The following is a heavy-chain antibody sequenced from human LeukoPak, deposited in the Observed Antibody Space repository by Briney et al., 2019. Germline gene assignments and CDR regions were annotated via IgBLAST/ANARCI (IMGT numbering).Heavy chain of an antibody. Sequence: GGSLRLSCAASGFTVSSNYMSWVRQAPGKGLEWVSVIYSGGSTYYADSVKGRFTISRDNSKNTLYLQMNSLRAEDTAVYYCTKDMIRGVVDQWGQGTLVTVSS. V-gene: IGHV3-66*01. D-gene: IGHD3-10*01. J-gene: IGHJ4*02. CDR3: TKDMIRGVVDQ. CDR1: GFTVSSNY. CDR2: IYSGGST.